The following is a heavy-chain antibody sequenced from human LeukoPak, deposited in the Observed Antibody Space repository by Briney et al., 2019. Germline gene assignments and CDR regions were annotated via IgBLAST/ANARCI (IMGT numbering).Heavy chain of an antibody. J-gene: IGHJ4*02. CDR3: AKALRQYYFDY. D-gene: IGHD4-17*01. Sequence: GGSLRLSCAASGFTFNNYAMSWVRQAPGKGLEWVSAISGSGGSTYYADSVKGRFTISRDNSKNTLYLQMNSLRAEDTAVYYCAKALRQYYFDYWGQGTLVTVSS. CDR2: ISGSGGST. CDR1: GFTFNNYA. V-gene: IGHV3-23*01.